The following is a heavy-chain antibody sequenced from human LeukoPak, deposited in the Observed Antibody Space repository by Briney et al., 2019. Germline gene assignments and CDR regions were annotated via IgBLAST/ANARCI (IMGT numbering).Heavy chain of an antibody. J-gene: IGHJ4*02. Sequence: GASVKLSCKASGGTFSSYAISWVRQAPGQGLEWMGGIIPIFGTANYAQKFQGRVTITADESTSTAYMELSSLRSEDTAVYYCARVYSGYGDFDYWGQGTLVTVSS. V-gene: IGHV1-69*13. CDR2: IIPIFGTA. CDR1: GGTFSSYA. CDR3: ARVYSGYGDFDY. D-gene: IGHD5-12*01.